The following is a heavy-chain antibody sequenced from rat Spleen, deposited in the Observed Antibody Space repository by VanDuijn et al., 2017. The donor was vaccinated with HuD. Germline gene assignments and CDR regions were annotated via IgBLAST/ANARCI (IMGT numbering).Heavy chain of an antibody. CDR3: ARDENGYINLWFAY. CDR1: GFSLTSYN. Sequence: QVQLKESGPGLVQPSQTLSLTCTVAGFSLTSYNVHWVRQPPGKGLEWMGVIWNVGGTRYNSALKSRLSISKATSKSQVFLKMNSLQTEDTATYYCARDENGYINLWFAYWGQGTLVTVSS. D-gene: IGHD1-4*01. J-gene: IGHJ3*01. CDR2: IWNVGGT. V-gene: IGHV2-41*01.